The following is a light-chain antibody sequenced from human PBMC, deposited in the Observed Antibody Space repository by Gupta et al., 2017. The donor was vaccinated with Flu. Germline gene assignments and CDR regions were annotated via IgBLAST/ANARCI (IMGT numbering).Light chain of an antibody. CDR1: SSDVGAYND. J-gene: IGLJ3*02. V-gene: IGLV2-11*01. CDR2: DVT. Sequence: QSALTQPRSVSGSPGQSVTISCTGTSSDVGAYNDVSWYQQHPGKVPKLIIYDVTKRPSGVPARFSGSKSGNTASLTISGLRPEDDGDYYCCSYAADYTWVFGGGTKLTVL. CDR3: CSYAADYTWV.